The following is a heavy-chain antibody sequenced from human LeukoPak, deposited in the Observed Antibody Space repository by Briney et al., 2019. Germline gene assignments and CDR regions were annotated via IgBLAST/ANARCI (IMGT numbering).Heavy chain of an antibody. CDR2: IYYSGST. J-gene: IGHJ3*02. Sequence: SETLSLTCTVCGSISSFDWSWIRQPPGKGLEWIGYIYYSGSTNYNPSLKSRVTISVDTSKNQFSLKLSSVTAADTAFYYCARGLLDGYTHPAAFDIWGQGTMVTVSS. CDR1: GSISSFD. CDR3: ARGLLDGYTHPAAFDI. V-gene: IGHV4-59*01. D-gene: IGHD5-24*01.